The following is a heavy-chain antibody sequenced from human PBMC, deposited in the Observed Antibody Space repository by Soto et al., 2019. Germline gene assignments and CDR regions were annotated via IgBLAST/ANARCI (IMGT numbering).Heavy chain of an antibody. D-gene: IGHD3-9*01. Sequence: QPGGSLRLSCAASGFTFSSYAMSWVRQAPGKGLEWVSAISGSGGSTYYADSVKGRFTISRDNSRNTLYLQMNSLRAEDTAVYYCAKARTGTGYYPARYYYGMDVWGQGTTVTVSS. V-gene: IGHV3-23*01. J-gene: IGHJ6*02. CDR1: GFTFSSYA. CDR3: AKARTGTGYYPARYYYGMDV. CDR2: ISGSGGST.